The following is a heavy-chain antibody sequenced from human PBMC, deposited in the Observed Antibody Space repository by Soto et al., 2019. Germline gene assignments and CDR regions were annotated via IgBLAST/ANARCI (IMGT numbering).Heavy chain of an antibody. CDR2: IYYSGST. V-gene: IGHV4-30-4*01. CDR1: GGSISSGDYY. D-gene: IGHD3-3*01. J-gene: IGHJ4*02. CDR3: VSGYPWVGFDY. Sequence: SETLSLTCSVFGGSISSGDYYWSWIRQPPGKGLEWIGYIYYSGSTYYNPSLKSRVTISLDTSKNQVSLRLSSVTAADTAVYNCVSGYPWVGFDYWGQGTLVTVSS.